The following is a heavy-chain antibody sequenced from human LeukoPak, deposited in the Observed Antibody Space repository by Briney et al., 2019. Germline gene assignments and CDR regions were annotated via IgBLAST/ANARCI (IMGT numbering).Heavy chain of an antibody. J-gene: IGHJ4*02. CDR2: ISAYNGNT. Sequence: ASVKVSCKASGYTFTSYGISWVRQAPGQGLEWMGWISAYNGNTNYAQKLQGRVTVTTDTSTSTAYMELRSLRSDDTAVYYCAREPIYGDYESGGYWGQGTLVTVSS. V-gene: IGHV1-18*04. D-gene: IGHD4-17*01. CDR3: AREPIYGDYESGGY. CDR1: GYTFTSYG.